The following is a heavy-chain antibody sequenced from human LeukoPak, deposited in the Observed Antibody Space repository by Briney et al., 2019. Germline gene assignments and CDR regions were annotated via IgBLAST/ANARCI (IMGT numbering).Heavy chain of an antibody. Sequence: PGGSLRLSCAASGSTFTNTWMNWVRQAPGKGLEWVGRIKSKSGGGTTDYAAPVKGRFTISRDDSKNTLYLQMNSLKTEDTAVYYCARDWYHAFDFWGQGTMVTVSS. CDR1: GSTFTNTW. D-gene: IGHD3-9*01. V-gene: IGHV3-15*07. CDR2: IKSKSGGGTT. J-gene: IGHJ3*01. CDR3: ARDWYHAFDF.